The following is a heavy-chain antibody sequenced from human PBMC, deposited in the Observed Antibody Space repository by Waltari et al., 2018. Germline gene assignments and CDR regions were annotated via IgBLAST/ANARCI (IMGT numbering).Heavy chain of an antibody. Sequence: EVQLVESGGGLVQPGGSLRLSCAASGFTFSSYAMSWVRQAPGKGLEWVSAISGSGGSTYYADSVKGRFTISRDNSKNPLYLQMNSLRAEDTAVYYCATTIWRVVIERDYWGQGTLVTVSS. CDR2: ISGSGGST. D-gene: IGHD3-3*01. V-gene: IGHV3-23*04. CDR3: ATTIWRVVIERDY. J-gene: IGHJ4*02. CDR1: GFTFSSYA.